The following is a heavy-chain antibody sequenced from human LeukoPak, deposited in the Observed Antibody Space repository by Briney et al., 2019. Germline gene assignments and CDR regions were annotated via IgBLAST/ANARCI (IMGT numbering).Heavy chain of an antibody. D-gene: IGHD2-2*01. CDR2: INESGST. Sequence: SETLSLTCAVYGGSFSGFYWSWIRQPPGKGLEWIGEINESGSTNYKPSLKSRVTISVDTSKNQFSLKLSSVTAADTAAYYCARLDCSSTICYGGHNWFDPWGQGTLVTVSS. CDR3: ARLDCSSTICYGGHNWFDP. CDR1: GGSFSGFY. V-gene: IGHV4-34*01. J-gene: IGHJ5*02.